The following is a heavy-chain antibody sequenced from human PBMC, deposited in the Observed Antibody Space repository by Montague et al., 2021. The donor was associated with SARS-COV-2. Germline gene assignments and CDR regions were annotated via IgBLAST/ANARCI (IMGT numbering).Heavy chain of an antibody. CDR3: AGEVAGCHGDCNDY. CDR1: GFAFSSYE. CDR2: ISSSGGSI. V-gene: IGHV3-48*03. J-gene: IGHJ4*02. Sequence: SLRLSCAASGFAFSSYEMNWVRQAPGKGLEWIAYISSSGGSIQYADFMMGRFTISRDNARNPLYLQMNSLRAEDTAVYYCAGEVAGCHGDCNDYWGQGTLVTVSS. D-gene: IGHD2-21*02.